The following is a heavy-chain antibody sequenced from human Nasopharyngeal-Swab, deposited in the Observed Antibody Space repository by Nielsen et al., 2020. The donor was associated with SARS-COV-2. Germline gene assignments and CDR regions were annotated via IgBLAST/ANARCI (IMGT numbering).Heavy chain of an antibody. V-gene: IGHV3-7*01. D-gene: IGHD3-10*01. CDR1: EFTFRDHW. J-gene: IGHJ4*02. CDR3: ARVGGRTSPMGS. Sequence: GGSLRLSCVASEFTFRDHWMSWVRQAPAKGLEWVASIKQDGSEKNYVDSVKGRFTISRDNAKNSLFLQMDSLRTEDTAFYYCARVGGRTSPMGSWGQGTLVTVSS. CDR2: IKQDGSEK.